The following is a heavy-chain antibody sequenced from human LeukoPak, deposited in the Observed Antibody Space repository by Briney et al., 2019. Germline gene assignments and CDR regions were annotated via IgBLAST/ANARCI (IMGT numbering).Heavy chain of an antibody. V-gene: IGHV3-21*01. CDR3: ARALGSGRRHDAFDI. D-gene: IGHD2-15*01. J-gene: IGHJ3*02. CDR2: ITTSSTYT. CDR1: GFSFSSYN. Sequence: GGSLRLSCEASGFSFSSYNMDWVRQTPGKGLEWISSITTSSTYTFYADSVKGRFTISRDNARNSLYLQMNSLRVEDTAVYYCARALGSGRRHDAFDIWGQGTMVTVSS.